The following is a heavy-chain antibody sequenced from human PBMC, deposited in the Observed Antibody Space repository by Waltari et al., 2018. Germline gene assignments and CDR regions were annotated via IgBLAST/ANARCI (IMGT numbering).Heavy chain of an antibody. Sequence: QLQLQQSGPGLVKPSESLFLSCAVSGDSVSNNYWCSWVRQPPGKGLEWIGQIHGTAKTNYNPSLESRVTVSMDTSNNQFSLRVTSPTAADTAVYFCARDRGRGLYLDSWGQGTLVTVS. D-gene: IGHD1-26*01. V-gene: IGHV4-4*02. J-gene: IGHJ4*02. CDR3: ARDRGRGLYLDS. CDR2: IHGTAKT. CDR1: GDSVSNNYW.